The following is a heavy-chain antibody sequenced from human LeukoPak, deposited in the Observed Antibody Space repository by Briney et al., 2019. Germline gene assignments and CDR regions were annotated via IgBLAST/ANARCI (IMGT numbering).Heavy chain of an antibody. CDR1: GGSICSSSYY. CDR3: ARAPGTMIVVGDWFDP. D-gene: IGHD3-22*01. J-gene: IGHJ5*02. Sequence: PSETLSLTCTVSGGSICSSSYYWGWIRQPPGKGLEWIGSIYYSGSTYYNPSLKSRVTISVDTSKNQFSLKLSSVTAADTAVYYCARAPGTMIVVGDWFDPWGQGTLVTVSS. V-gene: IGHV4-39*07. CDR2: IYYSGST.